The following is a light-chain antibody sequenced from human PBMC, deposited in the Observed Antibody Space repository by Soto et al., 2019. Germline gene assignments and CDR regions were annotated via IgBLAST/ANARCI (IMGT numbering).Light chain of an antibody. CDR2: GAS. V-gene: IGKV3-20*01. CDR1: QSVSSSY. CDR3: QQYGSSP. J-gene: IGKJ1*01. Sequence: EIVLTQSPGTLSLSPGERATLSCRASQSVSSSYLAWYQQKPGQAPRLLIYGASSRATGIPDRFSGSGSGTDFTLTISRLEPEDFAAYYCQQYGSSPFGQGTKVEIK.